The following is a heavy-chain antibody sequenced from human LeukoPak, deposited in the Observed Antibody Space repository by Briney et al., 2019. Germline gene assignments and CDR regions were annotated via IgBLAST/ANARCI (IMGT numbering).Heavy chain of an antibody. D-gene: IGHD5-24*01. CDR1: GASVSTTAYF. CDR2: IYASGNT. CDR3: ASYREAYDLYPHGLDV. J-gene: IGHJ3*01. V-gene: IGHV4-61*02. Sequence: PSETLSLTCSVSGASVSTTAYFWNWIRQPAGEGLEWIGRIYASGNTNYNPSLKSRVTMSLDTSKNQFSLTMNSVTAADSAVYFCASYREAYDLYPHGLDVWGRGTVVTVSS.